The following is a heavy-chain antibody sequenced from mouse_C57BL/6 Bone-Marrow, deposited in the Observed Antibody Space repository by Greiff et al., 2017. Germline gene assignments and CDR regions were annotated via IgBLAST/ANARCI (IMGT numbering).Heavy chain of an antibody. CDR2: INPGSGGT. D-gene: IGHD4-1*01. V-gene: IGHV1-54*01. J-gene: IGHJ3*01. CDR1: GYAFTNYL. Sequence: QVQLQQSGAELVRPGTSVKVSRKASGYAFTNYLIEWVKQRPGQGLEWIGVINPGSGGTNYNEKFKGKATLTADKSSSTAYMQLSSLTSEDSAVYFCARSKNWDSWFAYWGQGTLVTVSA. CDR3: ARSKNWDSWFAY.